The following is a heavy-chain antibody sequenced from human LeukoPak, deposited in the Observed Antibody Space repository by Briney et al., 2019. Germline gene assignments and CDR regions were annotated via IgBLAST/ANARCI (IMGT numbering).Heavy chain of an antibody. V-gene: IGHV3-15*01. D-gene: IGHD4-17*01. Sequence: GGSLRLSCAASGFXFSNAWISWVRQAPGKGREWVGRIKSKTDGGTTDYAAPVKGRFTISRDDSKNTLYLQMNSLKTEDTAVYYCTRPYGSYYYYGMDVWGQGTTVTVSS. CDR3: TRPYGSYYYYGMDV. J-gene: IGHJ6*02. CDR1: GFXFSNAW. CDR2: IKSKTDGGTT.